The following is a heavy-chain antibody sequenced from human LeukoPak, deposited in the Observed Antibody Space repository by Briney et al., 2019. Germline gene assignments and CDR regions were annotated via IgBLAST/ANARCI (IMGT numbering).Heavy chain of an antibody. CDR3: AREGILEWLSTGYFDY. CDR1: GGSISSYY. CDR2: IYYSGST. J-gene: IGHJ4*02. Sequence: PSETLSLTCTVSGGSISSYYWSWIRQPPGKGLEWIGYIYYSGSTNYNPSLKSRVTISVDTSKNQFSLKLSSVTAADTAVYYCAREGILEWLSTGYFDYWGQGTLVTVSS. V-gene: IGHV4-59*01. D-gene: IGHD3-3*01.